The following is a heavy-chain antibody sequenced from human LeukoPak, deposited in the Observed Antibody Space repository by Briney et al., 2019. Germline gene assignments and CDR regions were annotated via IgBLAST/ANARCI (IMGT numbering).Heavy chain of an antibody. V-gene: IGHV3-11*03. Sequence: PGGSLRLSCAVSGFTFSDYYMSWIRQAPGKGLEWVSYISDSSTYTNYADSVRGRFTISRDNAKNSLFLQMNNLRAEDTAIYYCAKSYSSSPVHTNWFDPWGQGTRVTVSS. CDR1: GFTFSDYY. CDR3: AKSYSSSPVHTNWFDP. CDR2: ISDSSTYT. D-gene: IGHD6-13*01. J-gene: IGHJ5*02.